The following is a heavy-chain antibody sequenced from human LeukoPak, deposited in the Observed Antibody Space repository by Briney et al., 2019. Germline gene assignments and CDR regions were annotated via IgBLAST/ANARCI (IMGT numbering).Heavy chain of an antibody. CDR1: GFTFSSYG. V-gene: IGHV3-30*18. J-gene: IGHJ5*02. D-gene: IGHD3-10*01. CDR3: AKAIVRGVIIRNWFDP. CDR2: ISYDGSNK. Sequence: GGSLRLSCAASGFTFSSYGMHWVRQAPGKGLEWVAVISYDGSNKYYADSVKGRFTISRDNSKNTLYLQMNSLRAEDTAVYYCAKAIVRGVIIRNWFDPWGQGTLVTVSS.